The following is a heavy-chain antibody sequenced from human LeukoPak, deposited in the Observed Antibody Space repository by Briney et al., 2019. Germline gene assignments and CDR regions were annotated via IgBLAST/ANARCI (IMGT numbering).Heavy chain of an antibody. J-gene: IGHJ4*02. CDR1: GFTVSSNY. CDR2: ISGRSNNT. CDR3: AKWGDNDVLTGYYVSDF. Sequence: GGSLRLSCAASGFTVSSNYMSWVRQAPGKGLEWVSAISGRSNNTYYADSVKGRFTISRDSSKNTLYLQMNSLRADDTAVYYCAKWGDNDVLTGYYVSDFWGQGTLVTVSS. V-gene: IGHV3-23*05. D-gene: IGHD3-9*01.